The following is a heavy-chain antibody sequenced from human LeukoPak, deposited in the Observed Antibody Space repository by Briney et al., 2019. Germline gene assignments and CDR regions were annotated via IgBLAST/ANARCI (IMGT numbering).Heavy chain of an antibody. CDR3: ARDDRFDWSSY. Sequence: GGSLRLSCAASGFTFSSYSMNWVRQAPGKGLEWVSSISSSSSYIYYADSVKGRFTISKDNAKNSLYLQMNSLRAEDTAVYYCARDDRFDWSSYWGQGTLVTVSS. D-gene: IGHD3-9*01. V-gene: IGHV3-21*01. CDR1: GFTFSSYS. CDR2: ISSSSSYI. J-gene: IGHJ4*02.